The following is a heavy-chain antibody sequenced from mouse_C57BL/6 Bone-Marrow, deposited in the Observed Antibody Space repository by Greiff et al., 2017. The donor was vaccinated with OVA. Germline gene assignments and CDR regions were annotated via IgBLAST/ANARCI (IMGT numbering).Heavy chain of an antibody. D-gene: IGHD2-5*01. CDR1: GFSLTSYG. CDR3: ATHSNYVGFAY. Sequence: VKLVESGPGLVAPSQSLSITCTVSGFSLTSYGVSWVRQPPGKGLAWLGVIWGDGSTNYQSALIARLSISKDNAKSQVFLKLNSLQTDDTATYYCATHSNYVGFAYWGQGTLVTVSA. J-gene: IGHJ3*01. CDR2: IWGDGST. V-gene: IGHV2-3*01.